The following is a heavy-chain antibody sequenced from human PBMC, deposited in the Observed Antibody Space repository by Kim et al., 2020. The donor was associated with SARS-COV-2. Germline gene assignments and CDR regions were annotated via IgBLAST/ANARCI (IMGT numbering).Heavy chain of an antibody. V-gene: IGHV1-2*02. CDR2: INPNSGGT. D-gene: IGHD2-8*01. J-gene: IGHJ5*02. CDR1: GYTFTGYY. CDR3: AREYLLMVYAHAFRDPAGTDPRGGFDP. Sequence: ASVKVSCKASGYTFTGYYMHWVQQAPGQGLEWMGWINPNSGGTNYAQKFQGRVTMTRDTSISTAYMELSRLRSDDTAVYYCAREYLLMVYAHAFRDPAGTDPRGGFDPWGQGTLVTVSS.